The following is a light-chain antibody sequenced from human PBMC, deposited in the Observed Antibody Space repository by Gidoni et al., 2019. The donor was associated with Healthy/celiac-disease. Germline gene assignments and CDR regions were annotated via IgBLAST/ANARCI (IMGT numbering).Light chain of an antibody. CDR1: RSGRSSY. J-gene: IGKJ4*02. V-gene: IGKV3-20*01. Sequence: EIVLAQSPGPLSLSPGESATLSCRASRSGRSSYLAWSQPKPGQAPRLLIYGASSRATGIPDRFSGSGSGTDFTLTISRLEPEDFAVYYCQQYGSSPLTFGGGTKVEIK. CDR3: QQYGSSPLT. CDR2: GAS.